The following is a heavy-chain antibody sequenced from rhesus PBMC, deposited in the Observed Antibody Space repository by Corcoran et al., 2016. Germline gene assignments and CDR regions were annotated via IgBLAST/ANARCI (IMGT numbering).Heavy chain of an antibody. V-gene: IGHV4-147*01. Sequence: QVQLQESGPGLVKPSETLSLTCAVSGGSISSNYWSWIRQPPGKGLEWIGRIYGSRGNPSYNPARKGRVTSSTDTSKKQFSLKRSSVTAADAAVYYCARGIAAAGPYYFDYWGQGVLVTVSS. D-gene: IGHD6-31*01. CDR3: ARGIAAAGPYYFDY. J-gene: IGHJ4*01. CDR2: IYGSRGNP. CDR1: GGSISSNY.